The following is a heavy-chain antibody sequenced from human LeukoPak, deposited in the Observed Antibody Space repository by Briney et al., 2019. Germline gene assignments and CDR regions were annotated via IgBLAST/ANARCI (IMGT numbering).Heavy chain of an antibody. CDR1: RGSINTGNYY. J-gene: IGHJ4*02. D-gene: IGHD3-10*01. V-gene: IGHV4-30-4*01. CDR3: ARAPYGSGSYYYPY. CDR2: IHYSGST. Sequence: SETLSLTCTVSRGSINTGNYYWSWIRQPPGKGLEWLGFIHYSGSTDYNPSLKSRVSISIDTSKNQFSLQLSSVTAADTAMYYCARAPYGSGSYYYPYWGQGTLVTVSS.